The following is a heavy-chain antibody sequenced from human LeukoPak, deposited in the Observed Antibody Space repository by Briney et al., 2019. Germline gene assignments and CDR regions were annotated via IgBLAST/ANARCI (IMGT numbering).Heavy chain of an antibody. J-gene: IGHJ6*02. CDR2: ISYDGSNK. D-gene: IGHD2-15*01. CDR1: GFTFSSYG. Sequence: PGGSLRLSCAASGFTFSSYGMHWVRQAPGKGLEWVAVISYDGSNKYYADSVKGRFSISRDNSKNTLYLQMNSLRVEDTAVYYCAKAQRRVVVVACLDVWGQGTTVTVSS. V-gene: IGHV3-30*18. CDR3: AKAQRRVVVVACLDV.